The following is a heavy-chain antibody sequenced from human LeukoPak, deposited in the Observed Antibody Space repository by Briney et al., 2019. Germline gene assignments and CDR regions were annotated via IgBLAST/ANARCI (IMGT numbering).Heavy chain of an antibody. CDR2: IYYSGST. Sequence: SETLSLTRTVSGGSISSYYWSWIRQPPGKGLEWIGYIYYSGSTNYNPSLKSRVTISVDTSKNQFSLKLSSVTAADTAVYYCARDWSYCSSTSCYTYAFDIWGQGTMVTVSS. CDR3: ARDWSYCSSTSCYTYAFDI. CDR1: GGSISSYY. D-gene: IGHD2-2*02. J-gene: IGHJ3*02. V-gene: IGHV4-59*01.